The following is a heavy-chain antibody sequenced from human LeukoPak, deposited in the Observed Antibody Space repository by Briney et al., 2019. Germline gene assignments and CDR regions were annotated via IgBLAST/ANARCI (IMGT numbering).Heavy chain of an antibody. CDR1: GFTFRNYG. J-gene: IGHJ4*02. D-gene: IGHD2-15*01. CDR3: AKSDLGYCSGGSCYNDY. CDR2: ISYDGSNK. V-gene: IGHV3-30*18. Sequence: GGSLRLSCAASGFTFRNYGMHWVRHAPGKGLEWVAVISYDGSNKYYADSVKGRFTISRDNSKNTLYLQMNSLRAEDTAVYYCAKSDLGYCSGGSCYNDYWGQGTLVTVSS.